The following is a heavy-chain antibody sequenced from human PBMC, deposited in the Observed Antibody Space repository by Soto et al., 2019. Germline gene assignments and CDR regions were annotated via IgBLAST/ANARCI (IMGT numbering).Heavy chain of an antibody. CDR1: GYTFTSYG. D-gene: IGHD3-3*01. CDR3: ARDSLRFGENVLRCLEWSTSNHYYYYGMDV. V-gene: IGHV1-18*04. J-gene: IGHJ6*02. CDR2: ISAYNGNT. Sequence: GASVKVSSKASGYTFTSYGISWVRQAPGQGLEWMGWISAYNGNTNYAQKLQGRVTMTTDTSTSTAYMELRSLRSDDTAVYYCARDSLRFGENVLRCLEWSTSNHYYYYGMDVWGQGTTVTVSS.